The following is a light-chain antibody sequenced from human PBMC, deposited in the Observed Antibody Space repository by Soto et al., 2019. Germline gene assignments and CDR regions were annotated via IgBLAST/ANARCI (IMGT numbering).Light chain of an antibody. J-gene: IGKJ4*01. Sequence: DIVMTQSPASLAVSLGERATLNCKSSQSVLSSSNNRNYLAWYPQKPGQPPKLLIFWASNRESGVPDRFSGSGSGTDFTLTISSLQAEDVAVYYCQQYYSSPLTFGGGTKVDIK. V-gene: IGKV4-1*01. CDR1: QSVLSSSNNRNY. CDR3: QQYYSSPLT. CDR2: WAS.